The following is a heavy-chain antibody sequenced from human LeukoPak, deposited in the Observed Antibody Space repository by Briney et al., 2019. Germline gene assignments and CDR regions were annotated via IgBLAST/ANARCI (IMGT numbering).Heavy chain of an antibody. Sequence: GGSLRLSCAASGFTFSSYSMNWVRQAPGKGLEWVSSISSSSSYIYYADSVKGRFTISRDNAKNSLYLQMNSLRAEDTAVYYCARRWEWLLADAFDIWGQGTMVTVSS. V-gene: IGHV3-21*01. CDR2: ISSSSSYI. J-gene: IGHJ3*02. CDR1: GFTFSSYS. D-gene: IGHD3-3*01. CDR3: ARRWEWLLADAFDI.